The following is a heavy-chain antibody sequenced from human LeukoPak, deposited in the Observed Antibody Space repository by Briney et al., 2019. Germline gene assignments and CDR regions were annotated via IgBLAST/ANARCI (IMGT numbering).Heavy chain of an antibody. Sequence: GGSLRLSCAAPGFTFRSYAMHWVRQAPGEGLEWVAVISYDGSNEYYADSLKGRFTISRDNSKNTLYLQMNSLRAEDTAVYYCARSFSGSYPDFDCWGQGTLVTVSS. D-gene: IGHD1-26*01. CDR2: ISYDGSNE. V-gene: IGHV3-30*04. CDR3: ARSFSGSYPDFDC. J-gene: IGHJ4*02. CDR1: GFTFRSYA.